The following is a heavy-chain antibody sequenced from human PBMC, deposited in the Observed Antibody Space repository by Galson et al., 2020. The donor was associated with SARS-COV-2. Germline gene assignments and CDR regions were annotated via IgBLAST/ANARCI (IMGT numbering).Heavy chain of an antibody. CDR3: ARGRYPRADGALLWLYRIAATGVFDS. D-gene: IGHD6-13*01. Sequence: PSETLSLTCAVYGGTFSGYYWNWIRQPPGKGLEWIGEINNSGGTNYNPSLKSRVGISVDTSKKQFSLKLTSVTAADTAVYYCARGRYPRADGALLWLYRIAATGVFDSWGQGTRVTVSS. CDR1: GGTFSGYY. J-gene: IGHJ4*02. CDR2: INNSGGT. V-gene: IGHV4-34*01.